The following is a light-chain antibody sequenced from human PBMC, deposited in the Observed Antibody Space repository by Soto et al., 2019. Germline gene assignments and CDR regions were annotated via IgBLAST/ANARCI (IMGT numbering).Light chain of an antibody. CDR2: GAS. Sequence: DIQMTQSPSSLSASVGDRVTITCRASQNIDIYLHLYQQKPGTAPKLLIYGASSLQSGVPSRFSGSGSGTDFTLTIISLQPEDLATYYCQHTSNTSQTFGGGTTVEIK. V-gene: IGKV1-39*01. CDR1: QNIDIY. CDR3: QHTSNTSQT. J-gene: IGKJ4*01.